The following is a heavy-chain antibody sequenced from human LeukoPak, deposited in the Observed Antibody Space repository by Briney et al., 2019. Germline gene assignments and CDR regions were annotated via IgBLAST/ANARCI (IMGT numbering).Heavy chain of an antibody. D-gene: IGHD3-3*01. CDR1: GGSFSGYY. V-gene: IGHV4-34*01. J-gene: IGHJ4*02. CDR2: IYHSGST. Sequence: PSETLSLTCAVYGGSFSGYYWSWIRQPPGKGLEWIGYIYHSGSTYYNPSLKSRVTISVDRSKNQFSLKLSSVTAADTAVYYRARDGDFWSGSLFDYWGQGTLVTVSS. CDR3: ARDGDFWSGSLFDY.